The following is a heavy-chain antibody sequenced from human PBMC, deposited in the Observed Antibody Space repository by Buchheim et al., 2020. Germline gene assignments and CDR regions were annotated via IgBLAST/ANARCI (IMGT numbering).Heavy chain of an antibody. V-gene: IGHV4-30-4*01. J-gene: IGHJ2*01. CDR1: GGSISSGDYY. D-gene: IGHD3-22*01. CDR3: ARLERAIVVVIPLWYFDL. Sequence: QVQLQESGPGLVKPSQTLSLTCTVSGGSISSGDYYWSWIRQPPGKGLEWIGYIYYSGRTYYNPSLKSRVTISVDTSKNQVSLKLSSVTAADTAVYYCARLERAIVVVIPLWYFDLWGRGTL. CDR2: IYYSGRT.